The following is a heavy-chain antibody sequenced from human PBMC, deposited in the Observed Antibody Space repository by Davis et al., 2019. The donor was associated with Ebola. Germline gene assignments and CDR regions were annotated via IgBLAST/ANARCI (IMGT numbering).Heavy chain of an antibody. D-gene: IGHD1-7*01. J-gene: IGHJ4*02. CDR3: ASLNWNYG. CDR1: GGSINTTGYF. V-gene: IGHV4-39*07. CDR2: AYSGTT. Sequence: SETLSLTCTVSGGSINTTGYFWGWIRQPPGKGLEWIAIAYSGTTSYSPSLTSRTIISVDTSKNQFSLWLNSVTAADTAVYYCASLNWNYGWGQGALVTVSS.